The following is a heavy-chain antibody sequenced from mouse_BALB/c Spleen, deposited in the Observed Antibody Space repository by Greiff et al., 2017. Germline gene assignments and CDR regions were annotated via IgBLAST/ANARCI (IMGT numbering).Heavy chain of an antibody. CDR3: ARGWDYSFDY. CDR2: ISDGGSYT. CDR1: GFTFSDYY. V-gene: IGHV5-4*02. J-gene: IGHJ2*01. Sequence: EVQLVESGGGLVKPGGSLKLSCAASGFTFSDYYMYWVRQTPEKRLEWVATISDGGSYTYYPDSVKGRFTISRDNAKNNLYLQMSSLKSEDTAMYYCARGWDYSFDYWGQGTTLTVSS. D-gene: IGHD2-3*01.